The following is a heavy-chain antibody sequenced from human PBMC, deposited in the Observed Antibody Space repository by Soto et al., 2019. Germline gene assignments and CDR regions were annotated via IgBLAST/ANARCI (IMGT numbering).Heavy chain of an antibody. V-gene: IGHV2-70*11. CDR3: ARIGGGHDYSTGYYYYYGMDV. D-gene: IGHD4-4*01. CDR1: GFSLSTSGMC. J-gene: IGHJ6*01. CDR2: IDWDDDK. Sequence: SGPTLVNPTQTLTLTCTFSGFSLSTSGMCVSWIRQPPGKALEWLARIDWDDDKYYSTSLKTRLTISKDTSKNQVVLTMTNMDAVDTATYYCARIGGGHDYSTGYYYYYGMDVWGQGTTVTVSS.